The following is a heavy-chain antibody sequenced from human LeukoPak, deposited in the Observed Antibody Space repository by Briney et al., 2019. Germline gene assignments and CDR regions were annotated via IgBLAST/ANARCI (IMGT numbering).Heavy chain of an antibody. J-gene: IGHJ4*02. CDR2: ISGSGGST. V-gene: IGHV3-23*01. CDR1: GFRFSSYA. D-gene: IGHD3-10*01. Sequence: PGGSLRLSCAASGFRFSSYAMSWIRQAPGKGLEWVSAISGSGGSTYYADSVKGRFTISRDNSKNTLYLQMNSLRAEDTAVYYCAKGYYGSGSFDYWGQGTLVTVSS. CDR3: AKGYYGSGSFDY.